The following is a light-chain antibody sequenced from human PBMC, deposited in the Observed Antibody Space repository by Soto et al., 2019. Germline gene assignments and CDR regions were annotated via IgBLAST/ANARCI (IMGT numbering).Light chain of an antibody. CDR1: QSVNSYY. Sequence: EIVLTQSPGTLSLSPGERATLSCRASQSVNSYYLAWYQQKPGQAPRLLIYGASSRATGIPDRFSGSGSGKDFTLTISRLEPEDFALYYCQQYGSSSWTFGQGTKVEIK. CDR3: QQYGSSSWT. CDR2: GAS. V-gene: IGKV3-20*01. J-gene: IGKJ1*01.